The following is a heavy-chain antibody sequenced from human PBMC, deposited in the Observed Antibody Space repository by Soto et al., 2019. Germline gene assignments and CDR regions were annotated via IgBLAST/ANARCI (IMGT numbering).Heavy chain of an antibody. CDR2: ISSSSSYI. V-gene: IGHV3-21*01. CDR1: GFTFSSYS. Sequence: GGSLRLSCAASGFTFSSYSMNWVRQAPGKGMEWVSSISSSSSYIYYADSVKGRFTISRDNAKNSLYLQMNSLRAEDTAVYYCARDRAIFGMVIKAGILGYYGMDVWGQGTTVTVSS. J-gene: IGHJ6*02. CDR3: ARDRAIFGMVIKAGILGYYGMDV. D-gene: IGHD3-3*01.